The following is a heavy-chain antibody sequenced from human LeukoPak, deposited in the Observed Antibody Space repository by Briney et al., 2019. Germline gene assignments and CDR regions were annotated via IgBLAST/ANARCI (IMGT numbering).Heavy chain of an antibody. CDR2: INPNSGGT. CDR1: GYTFTGYY. CDR3: ARGAHYHDSSEGYDY. V-gene: IGHV1-2*02. D-gene: IGHD3-22*01. Sequence: ASVKVSCKASGYTFTGYYMHWVRQAPGQGLEWMGWINPNSGGTNYAQKFQGRVTMTRDTSISTAYMELSRLRSDDTAVYYCARGAHYHDSSEGYDYWGQGTLVAVSS. J-gene: IGHJ4*02.